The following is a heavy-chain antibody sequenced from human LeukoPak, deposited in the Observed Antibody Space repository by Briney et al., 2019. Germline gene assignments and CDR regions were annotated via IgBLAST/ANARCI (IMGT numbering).Heavy chain of an antibody. CDR3: ARQGYDFWSGYSPFDY. CDR1: GYSISSGYY. J-gene: IGHJ4*02. D-gene: IGHD3-3*01. CDR2: IYHSGST. V-gene: IGHV4-38-2*01. Sequence: SETLSLTCAVSGYSISSGYYWGWIRPRPGNGLEWIGTIYHSGSTYYNPSLKSRVTISVDTSKNQFSLKLSSVTAADTAVYYCARQGYDFWSGYSPFDYWGQGTLVTVSS.